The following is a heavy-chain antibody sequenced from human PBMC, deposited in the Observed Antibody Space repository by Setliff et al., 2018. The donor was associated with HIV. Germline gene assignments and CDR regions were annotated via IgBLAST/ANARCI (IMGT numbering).Heavy chain of an antibody. CDR2: MVPVIGAA. CDR1: GGSFSSYG. J-gene: IGHJ4*02. D-gene: IGHD6-6*01. V-gene: IGHV1-69*06. CDR3: AREVAARPYFDF. Sequence: SVKVSCKASGGSFSSYGINWLRQAPGQGLEWMGGMVPVIGAAQYAQKFQGRVTITADRVTSTAYMELTSLTSDDTAVYYCAREVAARPYFDFWGQGTLVTVPS.